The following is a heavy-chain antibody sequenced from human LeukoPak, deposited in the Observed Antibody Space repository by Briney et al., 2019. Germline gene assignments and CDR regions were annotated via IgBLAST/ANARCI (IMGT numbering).Heavy chain of an antibody. CDR2: INHSGST. D-gene: IGHD4-17*01. CDR1: GVSFSGYY. CDR3: ARTDYGDYACGY. V-gene: IGHV4-34*01. J-gene: IGHJ4*02. Sequence: SETLSLTCAVYGVSFSGYYWSWIRQPPGKGLEWIGEINHSGSTNYNPSLKSRVTISVDTSKNQFSLKLSSVTAADTAVYYCARTDYGDYACGYWGQGTLVTVSS.